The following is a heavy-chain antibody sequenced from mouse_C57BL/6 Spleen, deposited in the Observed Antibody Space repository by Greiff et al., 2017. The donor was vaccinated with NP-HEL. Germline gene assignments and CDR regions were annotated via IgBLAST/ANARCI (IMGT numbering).Heavy chain of an antibody. CDR3: ARKGGTTVVAKDWYFDV. Sequence: VQLQQSGPGLVQPSQSLSITCTVSGFSLTSYGVHWVRQSPGKGLEWLGVIWSGGSTDYNAAFISRLSLSKDNSKSQVFFKMNSLQADDTAIYYCARKGGTTVVAKDWYFDVWGTGTTVTVSS. CDR2: IWSGGST. J-gene: IGHJ1*03. CDR1: GFSLTSYG. D-gene: IGHD1-1*01. V-gene: IGHV2-2*01.